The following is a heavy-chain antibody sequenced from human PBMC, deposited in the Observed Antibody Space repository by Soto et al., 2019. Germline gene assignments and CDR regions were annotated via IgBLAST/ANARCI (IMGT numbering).Heavy chain of an antibody. V-gene: IGHV2-70*01. CDR3: ARTTYYYDSSGPYFDD. Sequence: PTLVNPTQTLTLTCTFSGFSLSTSGMCVSWIRQPPGKALEWLALIDWDDDKYYSTSLKTRLTISKDTSKNQVVLTMTNMDPVDTATYYCARTTYYYDSSGPYFDDWGQGTLVTVSS. CDR1: GFSLSTSGMC. D-gene: IGHD3-22*01. J-gene: IGHJ4*02. CDR2: IDWDDDK.